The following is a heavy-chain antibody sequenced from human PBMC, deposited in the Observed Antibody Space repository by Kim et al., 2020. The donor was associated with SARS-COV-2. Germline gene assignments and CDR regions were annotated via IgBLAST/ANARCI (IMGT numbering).Heavy chain of an antibody. V-gene: IGHV1-69*13. CDR1: GVTFSSHA. CDR2: IILMFGTT. J-gene: IGHJ6*02. CDR3: ARGYSSSSHYYTMDV. D-gene: IGHD6-13*01. Sequence: SVKVSCRASGVTFSSHAISWVRQAPGQGLQWMGGIILMFGTTDYAQKFQGRVTITADGSTTTAYMELSSLRSEDTAVYYCARGYSSSSHYYTMDVWGQG.